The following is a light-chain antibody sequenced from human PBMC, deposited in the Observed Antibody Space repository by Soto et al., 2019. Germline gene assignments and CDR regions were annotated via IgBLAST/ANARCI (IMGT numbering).Light chain of an antibody. CDR3: VLYMTSGISV. Sequence: QTVVTQEPSFSVSPGGTVSLTSGLSSCSVSTNYYPSWHQQTPGQAPRTLIYSTNIRSSGVPDRFSGSILGNKAALTIAGAQPDDESDYYCVLYMTSGISVFGGGTQLTVL. CDR2: STN. J-gene: IGLJ7*01. V-gene: IGLV8-61*01. CDR1: SCSVSTNYY.